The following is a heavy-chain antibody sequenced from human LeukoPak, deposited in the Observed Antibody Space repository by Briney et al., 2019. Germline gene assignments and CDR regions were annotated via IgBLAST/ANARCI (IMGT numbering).Heavy chain of an antibody. J-gene: IGHJ4*02. Sequence: SETLSLTCTVSGGSISSDYWSWIRQPPGKGLEWIGYISYSGSTNYNPSLKSRVTISVDTSKNQFSLSLSSVTAADTAVYYCAREAVSGWYDFFDYWGQRTLVTVSS. D-gene: IGHD6-19*01. V-gene: IGHV4-59*01. CDR1: GGSISSDY. CDR2: ISYSGST. CDR3: AREAVSGWYDFFDY.